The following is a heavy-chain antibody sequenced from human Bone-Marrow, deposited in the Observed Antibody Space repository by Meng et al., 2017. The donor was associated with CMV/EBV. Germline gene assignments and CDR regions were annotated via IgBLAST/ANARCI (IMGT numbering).Heavy chain of an antibody. D-gene: IGHD6-19*01. V-gene: IGHV4-34*01. CDR2: INHSGST. J-gene: IGHJ4*02. Sequence: SETLSLTCAVYGGSFSGYYWSWIRQPPGKGLEWNGEINHSGSTNYNPSLKSRVTISVDTSKNQFSLKLSSVTAADTAVYYCATTVAGDYFDYWGQGTLVTVSS. CDR3: ATTVAGDYFDY. CDR1: GGSFSGYY.